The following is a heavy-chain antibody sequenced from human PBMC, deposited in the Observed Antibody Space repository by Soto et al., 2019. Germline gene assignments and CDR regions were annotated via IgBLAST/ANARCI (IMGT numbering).Heavy chain of an antibody. V-gene: IGHV3-30-3*01. CDR3: ARSAAVIARLDYYYGMDV. CDR1: GFTFSSYA. D-gene: IGHD3-16*02. J-gene: IGHJ6*02. CDR2: ISYDGSNK. Sequence: QVQLVESGGGVVQPGRSLRLSCAASGFTFSSYAMHWVRQAPGKGLEWVAVISYDGSNKYYADSVKGRFTISRDNSKNTLYLQMNSLRAEDTAVYYCARSAAVIARLDYYYGMDVWGQGTTVTVSS.